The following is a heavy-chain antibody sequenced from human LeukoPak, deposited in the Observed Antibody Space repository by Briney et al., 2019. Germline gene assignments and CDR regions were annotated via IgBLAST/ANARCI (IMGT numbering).Heavy chain of an antibody. D-gene: IGHD4/OR15-4a*01. J-gene: IGHJ2*01. CDR2: IYYTGNT. CDR1: GGSFSDYY. Sequence: SETLSLTCTVSGGSFSDYYWNWIRQPPGKGLEWIGYIYYTGNTNYNPSLKSRATISVDTSRDQFSLKLTSVTAADTAVYYCARDNRGSNTFDLWGRGTLVTVSS. V-gene: IGHV4-59*01. CDR3: ARDNRGSNTFDL.